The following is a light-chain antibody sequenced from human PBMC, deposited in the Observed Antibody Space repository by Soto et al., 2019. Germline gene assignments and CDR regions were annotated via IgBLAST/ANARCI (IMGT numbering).Light chain of an antibody. CDR3: QYYGTSPRT. V-gene: IGKV3-20*01. Sequence: EIVLTHSPGTLALSPGERATLSCKASQSIPITYLARYQQKPGQAPRLLTYAASSRATGIPDRCSGSGSGPDFTLTISRLESEDFAVYYCQYYGTSPRTCGGGTKVDMK. CDR1: QSIPITY. CDR2: AAS. J-gene: IGKJ4*01.